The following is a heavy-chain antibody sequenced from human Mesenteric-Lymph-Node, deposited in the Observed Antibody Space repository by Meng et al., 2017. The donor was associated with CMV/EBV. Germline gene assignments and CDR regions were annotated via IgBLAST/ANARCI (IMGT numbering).Heavy chain of an antibody. CDR2: IYCDVVE. D-gene: IGHD6-6*01. CDR3: VRGSIGVGEPQYFHH. J-gene: IGHJ1*01. Sequence: SAFSLSTVGVGVGCSRQPPGRDLEWLAVIYCDVVERYSPSLKSRLTITKDASKDQMAFTMSNRDPVDTGTDFCVRGSIGVGEPQYFHHWGQGTLVTVSS. CDR1: AFSLSTVGVG. V-gene: IGHV2-5*04.